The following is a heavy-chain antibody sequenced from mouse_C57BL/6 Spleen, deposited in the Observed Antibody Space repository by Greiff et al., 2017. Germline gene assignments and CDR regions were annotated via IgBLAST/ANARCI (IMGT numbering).Heavy chain of an antibody. J-gene: IGHJ3*01. CDR2: ISSGGDYI. D-gene: IGHD2-4*01. CDR1: GFTFSSYA. V-gene: IGHV5-9-1*02. CDR3: TVYDYDGAWFAY. Sequence: EVKVVESGEGLVKPGGSLKLSCAASGFTFSSYAMSWVRQTPEKRLEWVAYISSGGDYIYYADTVKGRFTISRDNARNTLYLQMSSLKSEDTAMYYCTVYDYDGAWFAYWGQGTLVTVSA.